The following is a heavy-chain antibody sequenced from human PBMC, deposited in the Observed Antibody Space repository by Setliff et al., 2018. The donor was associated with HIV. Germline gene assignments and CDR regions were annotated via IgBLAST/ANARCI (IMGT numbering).Heavy chain of an antibody. CDR3: ARGEGGSGFQQYYYMDV. D-gene: IGHD1-26*01. Sequence: ASVKVSCKATGYTFTDYYMHWVRQAPGQGLEWMGRINPNSGGTQYGQRFQGRVTVTRDTSSSTAYMEPNGLRSDDTAVYFCARGEGGSGFQQYYYMDVWGQGTTVTVSS. V-gene: IGHV1-2*06. CDR2: INPNSGGT. J-gene: IGHJ6*03. CDR1: GYTFTDYY.